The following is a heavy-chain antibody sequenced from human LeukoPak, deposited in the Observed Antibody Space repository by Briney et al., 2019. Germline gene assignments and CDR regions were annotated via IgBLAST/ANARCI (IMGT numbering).Heavy chain of an antibody. D-gene: IGHD3-16*02. V-gene: IGHV3-23*01. J-gene: IGHJ4*02. CDR2: ISDTGRRT. CDR3: ARHDSFIPY. CDR1: GFTFSDYA. Sequence: PGGSLRLSCAASGFTFSDYAMSWVRQAAGKGLEWVSGISDTGRRTYYTDSVRGRFTISRDESKKTVYLLMNTLRAEDTAVYFCARHDSFIPYWGQGTLVTVSS.